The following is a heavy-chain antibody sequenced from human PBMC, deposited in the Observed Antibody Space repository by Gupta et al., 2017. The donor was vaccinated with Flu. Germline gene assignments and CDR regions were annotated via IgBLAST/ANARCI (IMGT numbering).Heavy chain of an antibody. Sequence: EVQLVESGGGLVQPGGSLRLSCAASGFTFSTFWMQWVRQAPGKGLVWVSRINKDGSSTKYADSVKGRFTISRDNAKNTLYLQLDRLTAEDTAVYYCARGYWDYWGQGTLVTVSS. J-gene: IGHJ4*02. CDR1: GFTFSTFW. V-gene: IGHV3-74*03. CDR3: ARGYWDY. CDR2: INKDGSST.